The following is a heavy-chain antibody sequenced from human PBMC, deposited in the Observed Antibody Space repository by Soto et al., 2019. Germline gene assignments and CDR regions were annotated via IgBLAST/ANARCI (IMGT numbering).Heavy chain of an antibody. CDR1: GFNFSNAW. J-gene: IGHJ4*02. Sequence: GGSLRLSCAASGFNFSNAWMNWVRQAPGKGLEWVAVISYDGSNKYYADSVKGRFTISRDNSKNTLYLQMNSLTAEDTAIYYCAQHWDYWGQGTLVTVSS. V-gene: IGHV3-30-3*01. CDR2: ISYDGSNK. CDR3: AQHWDY.